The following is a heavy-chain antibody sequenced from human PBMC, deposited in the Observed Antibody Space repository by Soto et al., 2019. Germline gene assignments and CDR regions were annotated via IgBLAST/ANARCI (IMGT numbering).Heavy chain of an antibody. Sequence: QITLKESGPTLVKPTQSLALNCTFSGFSFNTRGVGVAWNRQPPGKALAWLAVTYWDDDRRYRPSLTDRLTITTDISTNQVVLPRTTMDPVDTGTYYCAHLVPGPLSFAYWGPGALVTVSS. D-gene: IGHD6-19*01. V-gene: IGHV2-5*02. CDR2: TYWDDDR. CDR3: AHLVPGPLSFAY. CDR1: GFSFNTRGVG. J-gene: IGHJ1*01.